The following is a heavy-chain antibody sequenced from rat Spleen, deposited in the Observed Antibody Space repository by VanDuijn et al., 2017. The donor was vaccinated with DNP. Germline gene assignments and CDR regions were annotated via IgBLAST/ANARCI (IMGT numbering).Heavy chain of an antibody. D-gene: IGHD1-10*01. Sequence: EAQLVESGGDLVQTGRSLRLSCAASGFTFSDYYMAWVRQAPKKGLEWVAYISHDGANIYYGDSVKGRFTISRDNAKSTLHLQMNSLRSEDMATYYCARQTTTVFDYWGLGVMVTVSS. V-gene: IGHV5-22*01. J-gene: IGHJ2*01. CDR2: ISHDGANI. CDR3: ARQTTTVFDY. CDR1: GFTFSDYY.